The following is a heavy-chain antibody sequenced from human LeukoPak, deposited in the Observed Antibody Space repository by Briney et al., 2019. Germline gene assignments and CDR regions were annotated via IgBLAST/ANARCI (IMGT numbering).Heavy chain of an antibody. J-gene: IGHJ4*02. D-gene: IGHD1-26*01. V-gene: IGHV4-34*01. Sequence: SETLSLTCAVYGGSFSGYYWSWIRQPPGKGLEWIGEINHSGSTNYNPSLKSRVTISVDTSKNQFSLKLSSVTAADTAVYYCARVDGSYLIFDYWGQGILVTVPS. CDR3: ARVDGSYLIFDY. CDR2: INHSGST. CDR1: GGSFSGYY.